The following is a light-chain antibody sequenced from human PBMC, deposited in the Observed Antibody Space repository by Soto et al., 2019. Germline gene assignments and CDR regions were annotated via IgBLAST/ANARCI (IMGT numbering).Light chain of an antibody. CDR1: QSVSSY. CDR2: DAS. V-gene: IGKV3-11*01. Sequence: EIVLTQSPATLSLSPGERATLSCRASQSVSSYLAWYQQKPGQAPRLLIYDASNRTTRIPARFSGSGSGTDFTLTISSLEPEDFAVDYCQQRSNWPPITFGQGTRRESK. CDR3: QQRSNWPPIT. J-gene: IGKJ5*01.